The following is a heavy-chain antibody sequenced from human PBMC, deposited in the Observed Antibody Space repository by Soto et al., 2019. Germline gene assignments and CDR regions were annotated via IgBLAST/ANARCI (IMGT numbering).Heavy chain of an antibody. V-gene: IGHV1-8*01. CDR2: MNPDSGNT. CDR1: GFTFTSYE. CDR3: ARDLGYCSGGRCRNWFDP. Sequence: QVHLVQSGAEVKEPGASVKVSCKASGFTFTSYEIHWVRQATGQGLQWMGWMNPDSGNTGYAQKFKGRVTMTRDTSINTAYMELSSLTSEDTAVYYCARDLGYCSGGRCRNWFDPWGQGTPVTVSS. J-gene: IGHJ5*02. D-gene: IGHD2-15*01.